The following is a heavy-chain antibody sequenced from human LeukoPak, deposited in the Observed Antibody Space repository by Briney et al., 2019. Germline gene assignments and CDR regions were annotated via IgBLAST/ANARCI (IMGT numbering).Heavy chain of an antibody. V-gene: IGHV4-31*03. CDR2: IYYSGST. CDR1: GGSISSSSYY. D-gene: IGHD4-17*01. CDR3: ARELDYGDYGGFDY. J-gene: IGHJ4*02. Sequence: SETLSLTCTVSGGSISSSSYYWGWIRQPPGKGLEWIGYIYYSGSTYYNPSLKSRVTISVDTSKNQFSLKLSSVTAADTAVYYCARELDYGDYGGFDYWGQGTLVTVSS.